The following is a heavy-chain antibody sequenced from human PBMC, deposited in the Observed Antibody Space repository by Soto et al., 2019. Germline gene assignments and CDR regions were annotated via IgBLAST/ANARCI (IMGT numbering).Heavy chain of an antibody. CDR3: AADIVVVVAATPTTYWYFDL. CDR2: IIPILGIA. Sequence: QVQLVQSGAEVKKPGSSVKVSCKASGGTFSSYTISWVRQAPGQGLEWMGRIIPILGIANYAQKFQGRVTITADKSTSTGYMELSSLRSEDTAVYYCAADIVVVVAATPTTYWYFDLWGRGTLVTVSS. J-gene: IGHJ2*01. CDR1: GGTFSSYT. D-gene: IGHD2-15*01. V-gene: IGHV1-69*02.